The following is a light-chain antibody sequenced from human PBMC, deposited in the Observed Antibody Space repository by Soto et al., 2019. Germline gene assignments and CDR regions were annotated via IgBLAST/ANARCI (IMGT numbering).Light chain of an antibody. CDR3: QQSYSTPWT. CDR1: QSISSD. CDR2: AAS. V-gene: IGKV1-39*01. Sequence: DIQMTQSPSSLSASVGDRVTIPCRASQSISSDLNWYQQKPGKAPNLLIYAASTLQSGVPSRFSGSGSGTDFTLTISSLQPEDFATYYCQQSYSTPWTFGQGTRVEIK. J-gene: IGKJ1*01.